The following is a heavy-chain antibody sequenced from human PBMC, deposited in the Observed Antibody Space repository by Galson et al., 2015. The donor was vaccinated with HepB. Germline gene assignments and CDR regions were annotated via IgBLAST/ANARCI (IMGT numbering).Heavy chain of an antibody. D-gene: IGHD3-10*01. CDR2: ISTSGSIV. CDR3: AGVNFGSGSFAKSMDV. V-gene: IGHV3-48*02. Sequence: SLRLSCAASAFIFSRYSMNWVRQAPGKGLEWVSSISTSGSIVYYADSVKGRFTISRDNAKQSLYLQMNSLRDEDTAVYYCAGVNFGSGSFAKSMDVWGQGTTVTFSS. CDR1: AFIFSRYS. J-gene: IGHJ6*02.